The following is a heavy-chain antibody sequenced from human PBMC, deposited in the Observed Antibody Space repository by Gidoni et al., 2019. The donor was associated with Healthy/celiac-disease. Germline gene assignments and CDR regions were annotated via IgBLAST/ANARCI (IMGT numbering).Heavy chain of an antibody. J-gene: IGHJ6*02. CDR1: GFPFSSYS. D-gene: IGHD1-26*01. Sequence: EVQLLESGGGLVQPGGSLRLSCAASGFPFSSYSMNWVRQAPGKGLEWVSYISSSSSTIYYADSVKGRFTVSRDNAKNSLYLQMNSLRDEDTAVYYCARDRWELRFGYYYYGMDVWGQGTTVTVSS. CDR3: ARDRWELRFGYYYYGMDV. CDR2: ISSSSSTI. V-gene: IGHV3-48*02.